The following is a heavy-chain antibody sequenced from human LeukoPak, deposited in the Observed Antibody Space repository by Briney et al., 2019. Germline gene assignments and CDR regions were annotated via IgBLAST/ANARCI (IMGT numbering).Heavy chain of an antibody. CDR3: ARGAVTSPFDY. D-gene: IGHD4-17*01. CDR1: GGSFSGYY. J-gene: IGHJ4*02. CDR2: INPSGST. V-gene: IGHV4-34*01. Sequence: PSETLSLTCAVYGGSFSGYYWSWIRQPPGKGLEWIGEINPSGSTNYNPSLKSRVTISVDTSKNQFSLKLSSVTAADTAVYYCARGAVTSPFDYWGQGTLVTVSS.